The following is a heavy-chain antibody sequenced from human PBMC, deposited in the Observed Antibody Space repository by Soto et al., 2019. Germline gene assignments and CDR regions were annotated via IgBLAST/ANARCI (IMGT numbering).Heavy chain of an antibody. CDR3: ARRPDAFDI. Sequence: GGALRLSCAGSGSTFTDFTMTWVRQAPGKVLEWVSAISGDGLSTYYAGSVKGRFTISRDNSKTTLYLQMNSLRAEDTAVYYCARRPDAFDIWGRGTMVTVSS. V-gene: IGHV3-23*01. CDR2: ISGDGLST. CDR1: GSTFTDFT. J-gene: IGHJ3*02.